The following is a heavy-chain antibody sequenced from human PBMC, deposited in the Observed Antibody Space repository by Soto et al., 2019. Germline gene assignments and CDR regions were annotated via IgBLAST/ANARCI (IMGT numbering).Heavy chain of an antibody. CDR3: ARGNMVRGVIKGCYYDGRDG. CDR1: GGTFSSYA. Sequence: GASVKVSCKASGGTFSSYAISWVRQAPGQGLEWMGGIIPIFGTANYAQKFQGRVTITADESTSTAYMELSSLRSEDTAVYYCARGNMVRGVIKGCYYDGRDGWGQGTTVTVSS. CDR2: IIPIFGTA. J-gene: IGHJ6*02. V-gene: IGHV1-69*13. D-gene: IGHD3-10*01.